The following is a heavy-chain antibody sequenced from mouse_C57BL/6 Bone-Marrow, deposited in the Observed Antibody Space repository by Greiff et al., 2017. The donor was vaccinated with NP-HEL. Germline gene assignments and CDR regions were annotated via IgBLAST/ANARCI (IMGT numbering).Heavy chain of an antibody. Sequence: QVQLQQSGAELVRPGASVKLSCKASGYTFTSYGISWVKQSTGQGLEWIGEIYPRGGNTYYNEKFKGKATLTADKSSSTAYMELRSLTSEDSAVYFCARLLLFAYWGQGTLVTVSA. D-gene: IGHD2-1*01. J-gene: IGHJ3*01. V-gene: IGHV1-81*01. CDR1: GYTFTSYG. CDR2: IYPRGGNT. CDR3: ARLLLFAY.